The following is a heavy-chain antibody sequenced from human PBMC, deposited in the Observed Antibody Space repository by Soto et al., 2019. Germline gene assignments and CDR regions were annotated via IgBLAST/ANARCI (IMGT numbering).Heavy chain of an antibody. CDR2: IIPIIGII. Sequence: QVQLVQSGAEVKKPGSGRKVSCKDSEGTFSTYTITWVRQAPGQGLEWMGRIIPIIGIINYAQKFQGRVTITADKFTGTAYMELTRLRSDDTAVYYCAGDPDSHYNDSHASSYPWGQGTLVTVSS. D-gene: IGHD3-22*01. CDR3: AGDPDSHYNDSHASSYP. J-gene: IGHJ5*02. V-gene: IGHV1-69*08. CDR1: EGTFSTYT.